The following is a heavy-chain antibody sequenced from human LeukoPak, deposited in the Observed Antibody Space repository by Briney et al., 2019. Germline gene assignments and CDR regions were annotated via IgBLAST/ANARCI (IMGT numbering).Heavy chain of an antibody. CDR2: ISYDGSNK. Sequence: GGSLRLSCAVSGFTFSNYAIHWVRQAPGKGLEWVAVISYDGSNKYYADSVKGRFTISRDNSMNTLYLQINSLRAEDTAVFYCARAEWSYDPSYDNDGYSFDYWGQGTLVTVSS. J-gene: IGHJ4*02. CDR1: GFTFSNYA. CDR3: ARAEWSYDPSYDNDGYSFDY. D-gene: IGHD3-22*01. V-gene: IGHV3-30*04.